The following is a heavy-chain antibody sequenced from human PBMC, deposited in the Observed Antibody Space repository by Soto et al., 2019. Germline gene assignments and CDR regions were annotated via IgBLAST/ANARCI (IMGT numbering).Heavy chain of an antibody. J-gene: IGHJ3*02. V-gene: IGHV3-72*01. CDR1: GFTFSDHY. CDR2: TRNKANSYTT. CDR3: ARAEGLAAAGTGPAAFDI. D-gene: IGHD6-13*01. Sequence: GGSLRLSCAASGFTFSDHYMDWVRQAPGKGLEWVGRTRNKANSYTTEYAASVKGRFTISRDDSKNSLYLQMNSLKTEDTAVYYCARAEGLAAAGTGPAAFDIWGQGTMVTVSS.